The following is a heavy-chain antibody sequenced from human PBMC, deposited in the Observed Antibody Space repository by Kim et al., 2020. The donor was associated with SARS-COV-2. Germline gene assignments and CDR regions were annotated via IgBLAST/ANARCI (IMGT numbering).Heavy chain of an antibody. Sequence: GESLKISCKGSGYSFTSYWISWVRQMPGKGLEWMGRIDPSDSYTNYSPSFQGHVTISADKSISTAYLQWSSLKASDTAMYYCATAAHFWSGSSEAFDIWGQGTMVPVSS. V-gene: IGHV5-10-1*01. CDR3: ATAAHFWSGSSEAFDI. CDR1: GYSFTSYW. D-gene: IGHD3-3*02. J-gene: IGHJ3*02. CDR2: IDPSDSYT.